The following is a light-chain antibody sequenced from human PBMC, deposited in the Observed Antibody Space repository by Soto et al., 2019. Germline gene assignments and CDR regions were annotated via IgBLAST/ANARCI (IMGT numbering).Light chain of an antibody. CDR1: QSISSY. CDR2: DAS. Sequence: DIQMTQSPSSLSASVGDRVTITCRASQSISSYLNWYQQKTGQAPKLLIYDASQLETGVPSRFSGSGSGTDFTFTINSLQPEDIGTYYCQHYNSFPITLGQGTRLEIK. CDR3: QHYNSFPIT. V-gene: IGKV1-33*01. J-gene: IGKJ5*01.